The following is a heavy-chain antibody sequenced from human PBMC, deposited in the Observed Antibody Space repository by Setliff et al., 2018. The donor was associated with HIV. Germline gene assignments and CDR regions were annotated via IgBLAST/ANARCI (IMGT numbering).Heavy chain of an antibody. D-gene: IGHD2-2*01. CDR2: ISPNSGGT. J-gene: IGHJ4*02. CDR3: ARDHPYFRSSTSCSFLDY. Sequence: ASVKVSCKTSGYTFPDYYLHWVRQAPGQGLEWMGRISPNSGGTNYAQKFQGRVTMTRDKSINTVYMELSSLRSDDTAVYYCARDHPYFRSSTSCSFLDYWGQGTLVTVSS. V-gene: IGHV1-2*06. CDR1: GYTFPDYY.